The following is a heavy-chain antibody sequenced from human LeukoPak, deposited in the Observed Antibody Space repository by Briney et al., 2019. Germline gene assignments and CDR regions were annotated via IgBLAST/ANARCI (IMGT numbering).Heavy chain of an antibody. J-gene: IGHJ3*02. CDR1: GGSISSGDYY. V-gene: IGHV4-30-4*01. D-gene: IGHD3-22*01. Sequence: SETLSLTCTVSGGSISSGDYYWSWIRQPSGKGLERIGYIYYSGSTYYNPSLKSRVTISVDTSKNQFSLKLSSVTAADTAVYYCARDPGDSSGYYYAFDIWGQGTMVTASS. CDR3: ARDPGDSSGYYYAFDI. CDR2: IYYSGST.